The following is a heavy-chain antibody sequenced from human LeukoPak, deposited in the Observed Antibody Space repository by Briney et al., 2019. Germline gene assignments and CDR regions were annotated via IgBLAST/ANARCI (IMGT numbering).Heavy chain of an antibody. CDR3: ASQRGYEGYDLGYYYMDV. Sequence: ASVKVSCKASGYTFTNYAMNWVRQAPGQGLEWMGWINTNTGNPTYAQGFTGWFVFSLDTSVSTAYLQISSLKAEDTAVYYCASQRGYEGYDLGYYYMDVWGKGTTVTVSS. D-gene: IGHD5-12*01. V-gene: IGHV7-4-1*02. CDR2: INTNTGNP. CDR1: GYTFTNYA. J-gene: IGHJ6*03.